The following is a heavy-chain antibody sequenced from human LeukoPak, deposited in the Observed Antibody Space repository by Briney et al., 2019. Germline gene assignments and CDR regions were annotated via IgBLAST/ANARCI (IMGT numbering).Heavy chain of an antibody. CDR3: ANAESGSYHFDN. D-gene: IGHD3-16*02. Sequence: ETLSLTCAVYGGSFSGYYWSWVRQAPGKGLEWVSGISSIDGSTYYADSVKGRFTVSRDNSKNTLYLQMNTLRAEDTAVFYCANAESGSYHFDNWGQGTLVTVSS. CDR1: GGSFSGYY. CDR2: ISSIDGST. J-gene: IGHJ4*02. V-gene: IGHV3-23*01.